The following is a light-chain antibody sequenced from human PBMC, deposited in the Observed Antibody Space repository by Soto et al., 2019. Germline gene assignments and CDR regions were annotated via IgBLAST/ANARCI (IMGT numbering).Light chain of an antibody. CDR3: QQRSDWPPFT. V-gene: IGKV3-11*01. CDR1: QNVRRY. J-gene: IGKJ4*01. CDR2: DAS. Sequence: ETVLTQSPATLSLSPGDRATLSSRASQNVRRYLAWYQQKVGQAPRLLIFDASTRATGIPARFSGSGSGTDFTLTISSLEPEDFAVYFCQQRSDWPPFTFGGGTKVEI.